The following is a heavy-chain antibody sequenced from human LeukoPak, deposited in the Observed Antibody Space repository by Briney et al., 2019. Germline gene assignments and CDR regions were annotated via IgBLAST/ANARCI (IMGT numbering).Heavy chain of an antibody. CDR1: GGSISSSNW. CDR3: ARCSYYDFWSGYYFDY. CDR2: IYHSGST. D-gene: IGHD3-3*01. V-gene: IGHV4-4*02. J-gene: IGHJ4*02. Sequence: NPSETLSLTCAASGGSISSSNWWSWVRQPPGKGLEWIGEIYHSGSTNYNPSLKSRVTISVDTSKNQFSLKLSSVTAADTAVYYCARCSYYDFWSGYYFDYWGQGTLVTVSS.